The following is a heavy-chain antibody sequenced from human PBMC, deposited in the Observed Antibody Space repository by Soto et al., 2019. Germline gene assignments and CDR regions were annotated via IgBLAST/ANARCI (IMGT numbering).Heavy chain of an antibody. Sequence: GASVKVSCKASGGTFSSYAISWVRQAPGQGLEWMGGIIPIFGTANYAQKFQGRVTITADESTSTAYMELSSLRSEDTAVYYCAREATYYDILNGYWALDWFDPWGQGTLVTVSS. CDR1: GGTFSSYA. V-gene: IGHV1-69*13. CDR3: AREATYYDILNGYWALDWFDP. J-gene: IGHJ5*02. CDR2: IIPIFGTA. D-gene: IGHD3-9*01.